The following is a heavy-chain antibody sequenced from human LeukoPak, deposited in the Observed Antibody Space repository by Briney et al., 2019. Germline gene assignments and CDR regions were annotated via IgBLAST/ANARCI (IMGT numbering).Heavy chain of an antibody. J-gene: IGHJ6*02. D-gene: IGHD3-22*01. V-gene: IGHV3-74*01. CDR3: AGAGTYYYDSSGYQGYYYYGMDV. CDR1: GFTFSNYW. Sequence: PGGSLRLSCAASGFTFSNYWMHWVRQAPGEALMWVSRIKSDGSSTTYADSVKGRFTISRDNAKNTLYLQMNSLRAEDTAVYYCAGAGTYYYDSSGYQGYYYYGMDVWGQGTTVTVSS. CDR2: IKSDGSST.